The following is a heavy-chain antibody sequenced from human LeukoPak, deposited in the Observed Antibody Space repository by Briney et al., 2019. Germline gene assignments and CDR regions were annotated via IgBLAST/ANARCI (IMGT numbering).Heavy chain of an antibody. Sequence: GGSLRLSCVVSGFTFNNGWMNWVRQAPGKGLEWVGRIQSNTLDGTPDYAAPVKGRFTISRDDSKNTLYLQMNSLKTEDTAVYCCTTEPPMDFFVVLPAWGQGNLVTVSS. J-gene: IGHJ5*02. CDR1: GFTFNNGW. CDR2: IQSNTLDGTP. D-gene: IGHD2-2*01. V-gene: IGHV3-15*01. CDR3: TTEPPMDFFVVLPA.